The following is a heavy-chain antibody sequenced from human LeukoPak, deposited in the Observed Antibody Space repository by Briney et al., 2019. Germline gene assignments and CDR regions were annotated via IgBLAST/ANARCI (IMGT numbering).Heavy chain of an antibody. CDR2: IYYSGST. CDR1: GGSISSYY. Sequence: SETLSLTCTGSGGSISSYYWSWIRQPPGKGLEWIGYIYYSGSTNYNPSLKSRVTISVDTSKNQFSLKLSSVTAADTAVYYCARRIDSRDYNWSDPWGQGTLVTVSS. D-gene: IGHD3-22*01. V-gene: IGHV4-59*08. J-gene: IGHJ5*02. CDR3: ARRIDSRDYNWSDP.